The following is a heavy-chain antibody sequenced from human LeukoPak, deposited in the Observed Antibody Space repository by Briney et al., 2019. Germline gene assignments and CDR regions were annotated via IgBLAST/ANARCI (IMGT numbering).Heavy chain of an antibody. J-gene: IGHJ3*02. CDR1: GFPFSSYS. V-gene: IGHV3-48*02. Sequence: GRSLRLSCAASGFPFSSYSMNWVRQAPGKGLEWVSYISSSTSTIYYADSVKGRFTISRDNAKNSLYLQMNSLRDEDTAVYYCARNILFAFDIWGQGTMVTVSS. CDR3: ARNILFAFDI. CDR2: ISSSTSTI.